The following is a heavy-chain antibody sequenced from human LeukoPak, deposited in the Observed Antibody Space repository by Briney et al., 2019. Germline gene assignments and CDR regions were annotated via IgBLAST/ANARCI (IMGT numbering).Heavy chain of an antibody. CDR1: GFTFSSYG. CDR2: IWYDGSNK. V-gene: IGHV3-33*01. Sequence: GRSLRLSGAASGFTFSSYGMHWVRQAPGKGLEWVAVIWYDGSNKYYADSVKGRFTISRDNSKNTLYLQMNSLRAEDTAVYYCAREIAAAGFDAFDIWGQGTMVTVSS. J-gene: IGHJ3*02. D-gene: IGHD6-13*01. CDR3: AREIAAAGFDAFDI.